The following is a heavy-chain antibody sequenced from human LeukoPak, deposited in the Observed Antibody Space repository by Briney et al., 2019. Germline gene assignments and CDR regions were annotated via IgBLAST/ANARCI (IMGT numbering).Heavy chain of an antibody. V-gene: IGHV3-23*01. D-gene: IGHD3-22*01. CDR2: ISGSGGST. J-gene: IGHJ3*02. CDR3: ARVDYYDSSGHDAFDI. CDR1: GFTFSSYA. Sequence: PGGSLRLSCAASGFTFSSYAMSWVRQAPGKGLEWVSAISGSGGSTYYADSVKGRFTISRDNSKNTLYLQMNSLRAEDTAVYYCARVDYYDSSGHDAFDIWGQGTMVTVSS.